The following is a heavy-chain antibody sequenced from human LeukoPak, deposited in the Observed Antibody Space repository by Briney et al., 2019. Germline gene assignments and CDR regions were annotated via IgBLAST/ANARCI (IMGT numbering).Heavy chain of an antibody. J-gene: IGHJ4*02. CDR3: ATETIGRHYDY. V-gene: IGHV3-21*01. CDR2: IGPTGTDR. D-gene: IGHD1-14*01. Sequence: GGSLRLSCAASGFTFSSCGFNWVRQAPGKGLEWVSSIGPTGTDRYYADSVRGRFTISRDNAKNSMYLQMDSLRDEDTAVYYCATETIGRHYDYWGQGTLLTVTS. CDR1: GFTFSSCG.